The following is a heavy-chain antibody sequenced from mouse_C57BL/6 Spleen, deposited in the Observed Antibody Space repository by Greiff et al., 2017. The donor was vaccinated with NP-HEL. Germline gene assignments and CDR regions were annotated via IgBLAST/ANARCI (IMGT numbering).Heavy chain of an antibody. Sequence: EVLLVESGGGLVKPGGSLKLSCAASGFTFSDYGMHWVRQAPEKGLEWVAYISSGSSTIYYADTVKGRFTISRDNAKNNLFLQMTSLRSEDTAMYYCARDSAVYAMDYWGQGTSVTVSS. CDR1: GFTFSDYG. V-gene: IGHV5-17*01. CDR3: ARDSAVYAMDY. J-gene: IGHJ4*01. CDR2: ISSGSSTI.